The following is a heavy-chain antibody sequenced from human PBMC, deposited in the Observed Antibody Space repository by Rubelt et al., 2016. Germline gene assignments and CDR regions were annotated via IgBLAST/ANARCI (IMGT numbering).Heavy chain of an antibody. V-gene: IGHV4-59*04. CDR3: TKHKGVPNSSLLES. CDR2: IRHSGNT. CDR1: GDSMTTNN. Sequence: QVQLQESGPGLVRPSETLSLTCTVSGDSMTTNNWNWIRQVPEKVLEWIGIIRHSGNTYYNPSLKSRLTMSVDTSKHHISLRLTSGTAADTAVYYCTKHKGVPNSSLLESWGQGILVTVSS. D-gene: IGHD6-13*01. J-gene: IGHJ4*02.